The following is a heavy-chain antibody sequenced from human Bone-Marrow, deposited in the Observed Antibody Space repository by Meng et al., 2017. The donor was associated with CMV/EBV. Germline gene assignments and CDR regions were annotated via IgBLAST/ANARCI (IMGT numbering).Heavy chain of an antibody. J-gene: IGHJ6*01. Sequence: ASVKVSCKASGYTFTSYDINWVRQATGQGLEWMGWMNPNSGNTGYAQKFQGRVTMTRNTSISTAYMELSSLRSEDTAVYYCARASYDFWSGYYLYYYYYYGMAVWGPGPTVTSSS. CDR3: ARASYDFWSGYYLYYYYYYGMAV. CDR1: GYTFTSYD. D-gene: IGHD3-3*01. CDR2: MNPNSGNT. V-gene: IGHV1-8*02.